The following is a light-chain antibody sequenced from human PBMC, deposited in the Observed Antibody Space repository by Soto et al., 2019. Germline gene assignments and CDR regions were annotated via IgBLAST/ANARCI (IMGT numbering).Light chain of an antibody. J-gene: IGKJ5*01. CDR1: QSANSH. V-gene: IGKV3-11*01. CDR2: DAS. Sequence: EIVLTQSPATLSLWPGETAILSCRASQSANSHLSWYQQKPGQAPRLLIYDASKRAPGIPARFSGSGSATEFTLTISSLEPEDFAHYYCQQRSSWITFGQGTRLEIE. CDR3: QQRSSWIT.